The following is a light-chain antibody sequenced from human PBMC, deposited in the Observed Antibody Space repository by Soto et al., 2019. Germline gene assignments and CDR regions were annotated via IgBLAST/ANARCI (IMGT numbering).Light chain of an antibody. J-gene: IGKJ1*01. CDR1: QSVSSSY. V-gene: IGKV3-20*01. CDR3: HQWET. Sequence: EIVLTQSPGTLSLSPGERATLSCRASQSVSSSYLAWYQQKPGQAPRLLISGASSRATGIPDRFSGSGSGTDFTLTISRLEPEDFAVYYCHQWETFGQGTKVDIK. CDR2: GAS.